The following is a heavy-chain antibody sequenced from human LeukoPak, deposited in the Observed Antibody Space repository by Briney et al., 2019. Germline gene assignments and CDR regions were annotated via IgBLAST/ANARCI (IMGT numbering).Heavy chain of an antibody. D-gene: IGHD6-13*01. CDR2: IYYSGST. Sequence: SETLSLTCTVSGGSISSYYWSWIRQPPGKGLEWIGYIYYSGSTNYNPSLKSRVTISVDTSKNQFSLKLSSVTAADTAVYYCVRVPPGYSSSWSPGAYYGMDVWGQGTTVTVSS. CDR1: GGSISSYY. CDR3: VRVPPGYSSSWSPGAYYGMDV. J-gene: IGHJ6*02. V-gene: IGHV4-59*01.